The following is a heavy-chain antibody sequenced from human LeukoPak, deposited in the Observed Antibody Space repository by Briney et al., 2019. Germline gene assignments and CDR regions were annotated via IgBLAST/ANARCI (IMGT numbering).Heavy chain of an antibody. Sequence: GGSLILFCSASAFTFSNYAMSWVRQAPGKGLEWVSAISGSGGSTYYADSVKGRFTISRDNSMNTLDLQMNSLRGEDTAVYYCSKRPTTSYFDYWGQGTLVTVSS. J-gene: IGHJ4*02. V-gene: IGHV3-23*01. CDR2: ISGSGGST. CDR1: AFTFSNYA. D-gene: IGHD4-17*01. CDR3: SKRPTTSYFDY.